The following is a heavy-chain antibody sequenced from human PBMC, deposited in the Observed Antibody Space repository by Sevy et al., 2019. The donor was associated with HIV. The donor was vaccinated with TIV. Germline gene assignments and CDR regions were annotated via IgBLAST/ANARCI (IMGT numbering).Heavy chain of an antibody. J-gene: IGHJ4*02. Sequence: SETLSLTCAVYGGSFSGYYWSWIRQPPGKGLEWIGEINHSGSTNYNPSLKSRVTISGDTSNNQFSLKLISVTAADTAVYFCARGWTAGNPFDYWGPGTLVIVSS. CDR1: GGSFSGYY. V-gene: IGHV4-34*01. CDR3: ARGWTAGNPFDY. D-gene: IGHD3-10*01. CDR2: INHSGST.